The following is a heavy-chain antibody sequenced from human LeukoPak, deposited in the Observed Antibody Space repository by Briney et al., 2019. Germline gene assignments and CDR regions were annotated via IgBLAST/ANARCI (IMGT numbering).Heavy chain of an antibody. D-gene: IGHD3-10*01. J-gene: IGHJ5*02. Sequence: SETLSLTCTVSGYSISSGYYWGWIRQPPGKGLEWIGSIYYSGSTYYNPSLKSRVTISVDTSKNQFSLKLSSVTAADTAVYYCARAGITMVRGAINWFDPWGQGTLVTVSS. CDR1: GYSISSGYY. V-gene: IGHV4-38-2*02. CDR2: IYYSGST. CDR3: ARAGITMVRGAINWFDP.